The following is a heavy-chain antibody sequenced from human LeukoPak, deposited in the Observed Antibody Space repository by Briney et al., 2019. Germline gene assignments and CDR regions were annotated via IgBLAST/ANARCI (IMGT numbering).Heavy chain of an antibody. J-gene: IGHJ6*02. CDR1: GFTVSSNY. V-gene: IGHV3-66*01. CDR2: IYSGGST. Sequence: GGSLRLSCAASGFTVSSNYMSWVRQAPGKGLEGVSVIYSGGSTYYADSVKGRFTISRDNSKNTLYLQMNSLRAEDTAVYYCARDLRNIWFGELLYGMDVWGQGTTVTVSS. D-gene: IGHD3-10*01. CDR3: ARDLRNIWFGELLYGMDV.